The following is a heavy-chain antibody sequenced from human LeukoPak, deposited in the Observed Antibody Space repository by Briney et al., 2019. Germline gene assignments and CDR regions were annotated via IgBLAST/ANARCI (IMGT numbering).Heavy chain of an antibody. CDR2: ISWNSGSR. J-gene: IGHJ4*02. V-gene: IGHV3-9*01. CDR3: AKGTYDSSGYYPYFDY. D-gene: IGHD3-22*01. Sequence: GGSLRLSCAASGFTFDDYAMHWVRQAPGKGLEWVSGISWNSGSRGHADSVKGRFTISRDNAKNSLYLQMNSLRAEDTALYYCAKGTYDSSGYYPYFDYWGQGTLVTVSS. CDR1: GFTFDDYA.